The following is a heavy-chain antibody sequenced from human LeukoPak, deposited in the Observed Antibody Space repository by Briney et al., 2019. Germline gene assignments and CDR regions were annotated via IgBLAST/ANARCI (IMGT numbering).Heavy chain of an antibody. D-gene: IGHD1-26*01. CDR1: GGSIITTNW. CDR2: VHLNGAT. V-gene: IGHV4-4*02. J-gene: IGHJ4*02. Sequence: SETQSLTCAVSGGSIITTNWWSWVRQPPGKGLEWIGEVHLNGATHYNPSLGSRVSMSIDKSKNHMSLKLTSVTAADTAIYYCTRESGAFSPFGFWGQGTLVTVSS. CDR3: TRESGAFSPFGF.